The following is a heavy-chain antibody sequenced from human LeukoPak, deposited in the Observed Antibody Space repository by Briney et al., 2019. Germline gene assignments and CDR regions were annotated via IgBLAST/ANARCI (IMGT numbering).Heavy chain of an antibody. J-gene: IGHJ4*02. CDR3: ARGTAWGYYGSGSYYY. Sequence: PSETLSLTCAVYGGSFSGYYWSWIRQPPGKGLEWIGEINHSGSTNYNPSLKSQIPMSVDTSKNQFSLKLSSVAAADTAVYYCARGTAWGYYGSGSYYYWGQGTLVTVSS. CDR2: INHSGST. CDR1: GGSFSGYY. D-gene: IGHD3-10*01. V-gene: IGHV4-34*01.